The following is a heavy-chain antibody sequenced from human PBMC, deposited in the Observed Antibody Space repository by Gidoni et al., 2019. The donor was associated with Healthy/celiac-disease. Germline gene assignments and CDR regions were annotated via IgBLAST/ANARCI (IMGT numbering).Heavy chain of an antibody. J-gene: IGHJ6*03. D-gene: IGHD2-2*01. CDR1: GGSFSGYY. Sequence: QVQLQQWGAGLLKLSETLSLTCAVYGGSFSGYYWSWIRQPPGKGLEWIGEINHSGSTNYHPSLKSRVTISVDTSKNQFSLKLSSVTAADTAVYYCARTAGKRVPAALTNYYYYMDVWGKGTTVTVSS. CDR2: INHSGST. V-gene: IGHV4-34*01. CDR3: ARTAGKRVPAALTNYYYYMDV.